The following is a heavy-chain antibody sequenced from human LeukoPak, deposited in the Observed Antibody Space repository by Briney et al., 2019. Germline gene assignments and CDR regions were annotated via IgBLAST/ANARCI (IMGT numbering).Heavy chain of an antibody. CDR3: ARDSGRYCSGGSCYVNWFDP. Sequence: PSETLSLTCTVSGGSISSYYWSWIRQPPGKGLEWIGYIYYSGSTKYNPSLKSRVTISADTSKNQFSLKLTSVTAADTAVYYCARDSGRYCSGGSCYVNWFDPWGPGTLVTVSS. CDR2: IYYSGST. V-gene: IGHV4-59*01. D-gene: IGHD2-15*01. CDR1: GGSISSYY. J-gene: IGHJ5*02.